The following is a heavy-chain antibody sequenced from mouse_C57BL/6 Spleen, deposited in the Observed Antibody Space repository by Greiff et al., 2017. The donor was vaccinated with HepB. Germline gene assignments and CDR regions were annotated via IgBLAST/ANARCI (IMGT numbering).Heavy chain of an antibody. D-gene: IGHD2-4*01. J-gene: IGHJ4*01. CDR2: INPNNGGT. Sequence: VHVKQSGPELVKPGASVKMSCKASGYTFTDYNMHWVKQSHGKSLEWIGYINPNNGGTSYNQKFKGKATLTVNKSSSTAYMELRSLTSEDSAVYYCASYYDYDAAMDYWGQGTSVTVSS. CDR3: ASYYDYDAAMDY. CDR1: GYTFTDYN. V-gene: IGHV1-22*01.